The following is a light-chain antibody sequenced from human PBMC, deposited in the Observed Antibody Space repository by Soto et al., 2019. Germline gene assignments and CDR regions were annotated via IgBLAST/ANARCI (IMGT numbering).Light chain of an antibody. V-gene: IGKV3-20*01. CDR1: QSVSSSY. Sequence: EIVLTQSPGTLYLSPGERATLSCRASQSVSSSYLAWYQQKPGQAPRLLIYGASSRATGIPDRFSGCGSGTDFTLTISRLESEDFAVYYCQQYGSSLWTFGQGTKVEIK. CDR2: GAS. J-gene: IGKJ1*01. CDR3: QQYGSSLWT.